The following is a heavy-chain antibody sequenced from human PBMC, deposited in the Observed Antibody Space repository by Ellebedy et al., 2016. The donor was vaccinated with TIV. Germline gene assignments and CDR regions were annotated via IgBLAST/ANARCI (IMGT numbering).Heavy chain of an antibody. Sequence: GSLRLSXTVSGVSIRRTSNYWGWIRQPPGKELEWIGSINYSGTVYYNPSLKSRAAISVDTSKNHLSLSLTSVTAADTAIYYCARRHLRPVWYFDLWGRGNLVTVSS. CDR3: ARRHLRPVWYFDL. J-gene: IGHJ2*01. CDR2: INYSGTV. V-gene: IGHV4-39*02. CDR1: GVSIRRTSNY.